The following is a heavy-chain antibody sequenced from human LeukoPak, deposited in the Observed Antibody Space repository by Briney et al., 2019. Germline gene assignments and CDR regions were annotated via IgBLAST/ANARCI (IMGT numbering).Heavy chain of an antibody. J-gene: IGHJ4*02. D-gene: IGHD4-17*01. CDR1: GGSFSSYY. CDR2: IYYSGST. CDR3: ASLYDGDSQGDY. V-gene: IGHV4-59*01. Sequence: SETLSLTCAVYGGSFSSYYWSWIRQPPGKGLEWIGYIYYSGSTNYNPSLKSRVTISVDTSKNQFSLKLSSVTAADTAVYYCASLYDGDSQGDYWGQGTLVTVSS.